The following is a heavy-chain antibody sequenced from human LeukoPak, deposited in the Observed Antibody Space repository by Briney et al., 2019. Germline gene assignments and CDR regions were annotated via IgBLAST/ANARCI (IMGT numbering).Heavy chain of an antibody. CDR2: ISGSGGST. CDR1: GFTFSSYA. V-gene: IGHV3-23*01. CDR3: AKGIDSGYDYRWFDP. D-gene: IGHD5-12*01. Sequence: GGSLRLSCAASGFTFSSYAMSWVRQAPGEGVGLVSAISGSGGSTYYADSVKGRFTISRDNSKNTLYLQMNSLRAEDTAVYYCAKGIDSGYDYRWFDPWGQGTLVTVSS. J-gene: IGHJ5*02.